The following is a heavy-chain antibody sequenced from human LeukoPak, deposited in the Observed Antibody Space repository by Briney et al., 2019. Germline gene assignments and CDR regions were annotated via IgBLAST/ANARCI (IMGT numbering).Heavy chain of an antibody. V-gene: IGHV3-23*01. Sequence: GGSLRLSCAASGFTFRIYAMTWVRQAPGKGLEWVSAIGASGATFYADSVKGRFTISRDNSRNTLYLQMNGLRTEDTAVYYCAKNYHDNSAYFSWAFDIWGQGTMVTLSS. CDR3: AKNYHDNSAYFSWAFDI. CDR2: IGASGAT. CDR1: GFTFRIYA. D-gene: IGHD3-22*01. J-gene: IGHJ3*02.